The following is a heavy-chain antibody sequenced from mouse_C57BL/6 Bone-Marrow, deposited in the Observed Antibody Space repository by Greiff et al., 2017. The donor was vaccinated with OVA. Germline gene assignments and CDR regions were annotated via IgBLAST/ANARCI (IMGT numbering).Heavy chain of an antibody. V-gene: IGHV1-9*01. D-gene: IGHD2-2*01. CDR3: ARSDYGYDSSFAY. CDR2: ILLGSGST. CDR1: GYTFTGYW. J-gene: IGHJ3*01. Sequence: VQLQQSGAELMKPGASVKLSCKATGYTFTGYWIEWVKQRPGHGLRGIGGILLGSGSTNYNEKFKGKATFTADTSSNTAYMQLSSLTTEDSAIYYCARSDYGYDSSFAYWGQGTLVTVSA.